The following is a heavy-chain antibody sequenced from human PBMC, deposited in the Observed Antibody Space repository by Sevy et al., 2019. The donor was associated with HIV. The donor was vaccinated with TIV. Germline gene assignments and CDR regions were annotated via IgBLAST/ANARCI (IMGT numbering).Heavy chain of an antibody. CDR1: GFSLSTSGVG. CDR3: AHGFYRLRLLSWFDP. Sequence: SGPTLVKPTQTLTLTCTFSGFSLSTSGVGVGWIRQPPGKALEWLALIYWNDDKRYSPSLTSKLTITKDTSKNQVVLTMTNMDPVDTATYYCAHGFYRLRLLSWFDPWGQGTLVTVSS. CDR2: IYWNDDK. V-gene: IGHV2-5*01. J-gene: IGHJ5*02. D-gene: IGHD2-2*01.